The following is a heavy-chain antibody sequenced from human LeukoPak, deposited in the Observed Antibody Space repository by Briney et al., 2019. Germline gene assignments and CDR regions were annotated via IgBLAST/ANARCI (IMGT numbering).Heavy chain of an antibody. D-gene: IGHD3-16*01. CDR1: GGSISSYY. CDR2: IYTSGST. J-gene: IGHJ5*02. V-gene: IGHV4-4*07. Sequence: SETLSLTYTVSGGSISSYYWSWIRQPAGKGLEWIGRIYTSGSTNYNPSLKSRVTMSVDTSKNQFSLKLSSVTAADTAVYYCARDRKGSRLGLWGGFDPWGQGTLVTVSS. CDR3: ARDRKGSRLGLWGGFDP.